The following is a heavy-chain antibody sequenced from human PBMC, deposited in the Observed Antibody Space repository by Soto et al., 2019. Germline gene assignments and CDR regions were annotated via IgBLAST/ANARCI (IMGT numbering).Heavy chain of an antibody. J-gene: IGHJ5*02. CDR1: GGSISSLNDY. D-gene: IGHD2-8*02. Sequence: PSETLSLTCKISGGSISSLNDYWSWIRQSPGEGLEWIGYIFDSGTAHYNPSLKGRVRISGDTSQSQFSLTIQSVTVADTAAYYCARGVSWTGAFDHWGQGILVTVSS. V-gene: IGHV4-31*02. CDR3: ARGVSWTGAFDH. CDR2: IFDSGTA.